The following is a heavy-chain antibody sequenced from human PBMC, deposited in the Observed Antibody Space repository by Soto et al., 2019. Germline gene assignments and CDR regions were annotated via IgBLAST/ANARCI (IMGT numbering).Heavy chain of an antibody. CDR1: GGTFSSSA. CDR2: ITPIFGTA. Sequence: ASVPFSGRASGGTFSSSAISWVRQAPGQGLEWMGGITPIFGTANYAQKFQGRVTITADKSTSTAYMELSSLRSEDTAVYYCAREGYCSSTSCYVDYWGQGTLVTVSS. D-gene: IGHD2-2*01. CDR3: AREGYCSSTSCYVDY. V-gene: IGHV1-69*06. J-gene: IGHJ4*02.